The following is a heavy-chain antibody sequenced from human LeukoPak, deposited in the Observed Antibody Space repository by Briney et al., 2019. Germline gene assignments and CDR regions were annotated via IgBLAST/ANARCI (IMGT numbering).Heavy chain of an antibody. D-gene: IGHD5-24*01. CDR2: IYSGGST. CDR3: ARDRTIPRYYGMDV. CDR1: GFTVSSNY. Sequence: GGSLRLSCAASGFTVSSNYMSWVRQAPGKGLEWVSVIYSGGSTYYADSVKGRFTISRHNSKNTLYLQMNSLRAEDTAVYYCARDRTIPRYYGMDVWGQGTTVTVSS. V-gene: IGHV3-53*04. J-gene: IGHJ6*02.